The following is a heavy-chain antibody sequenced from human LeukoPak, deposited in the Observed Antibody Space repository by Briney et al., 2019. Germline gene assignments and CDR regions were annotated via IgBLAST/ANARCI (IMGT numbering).Heavy chain of an antibody. V-gene: IGHV3-53*01. D-gene: IGHD1-1*01. CDR2: IYSGGST. Sequence: PGGSLRLSCAASGFTVSSNYMSWVRQAPGKGLEWVSVIYSGGSTYYADSVKGRFTISRDNSKNTLYLQMNSLRAEDTAVYYCATTKPARRYFDYWGQGTLVTVSS. J-gene: IGHJ4*02. CDR3: ATTKPARRYFDY. CDR1: GFTVSSNY.